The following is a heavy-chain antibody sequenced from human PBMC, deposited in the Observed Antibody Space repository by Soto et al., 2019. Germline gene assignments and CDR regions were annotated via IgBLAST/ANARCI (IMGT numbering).Heavy chain of an antibody. CDR2: IDSDGTGT. Sequence: PGGSLRLSCAASGVTFSSYGIHWVRQAPGKGLVWVSRIDSDGTGTVYADSVKGRFTISRDNAKNTVYLQMNSLRAEDTAVYYCARSPVGYSYGSYWGQGTQVPSPQ. CDR1: GVTFSSYG. CDR3: ARSPVGYSYGSY. V-gene: IGHV3-74*01. D-gene: IGHD5-18*01. J-gene: IGHJ4*02.